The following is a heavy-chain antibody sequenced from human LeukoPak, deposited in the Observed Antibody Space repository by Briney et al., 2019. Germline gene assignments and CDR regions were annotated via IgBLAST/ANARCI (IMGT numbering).Heavy chain of an antibody. D-gene: IGHD2-15*01. CDR2: IYYSEST. Sequence: SETLSLTCTVSGGSISSYYWSWIRQPPGKGLEWIGYIYYSESTNYNSSLKSRVTISVDTSKNQFSLKLSSVTAAATAVYECARVGRSPHVPVYWGQGTLVTVSS. V-gene: IGHV4-59*01. CDR1: GGSISSYY. CDR3: ARVGRSPHVPVY. J-gene: IGHJ4*02.